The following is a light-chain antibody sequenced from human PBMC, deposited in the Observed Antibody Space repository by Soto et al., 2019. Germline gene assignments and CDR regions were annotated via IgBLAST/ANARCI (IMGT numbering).Light chain of an antibody. Sequence: QSALTQPASVSGSPGQSITISCTGTSSDVGGYNYVSWYQQHPGKAPKLMIYDVSNRPSGVSNRFSGSKSGNTASLTISGLQAEDEADSYCSSYTSHSTYVFGTGTKLTVL. CDR2: DVS. CDR1: SSDVGGYNY. V-gene: IGLV2-14*01. CDR3: SSYTSHSTYV. J-gene: IGLJ1*01.